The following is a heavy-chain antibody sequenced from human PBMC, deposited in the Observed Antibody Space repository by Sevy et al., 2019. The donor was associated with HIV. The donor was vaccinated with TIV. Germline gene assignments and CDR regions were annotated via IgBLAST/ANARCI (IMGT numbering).Heavy chain of an antibody. V-gene: IGHV3-21*01. CDR3: ARDSHINMQYFQH. CDR2: ISFLSNYI. D-gene: IGHD3-10*01. Sequence: GGSLRLSCAASGFTFSAYSMNWVRQAPGKGLEGVSSISFLSNYIYYADSVKGRFIISRDNAKSSLYLQMNSLRAEDTAVYYCARDSHINMQYFQHWGQGTRVTVSS. CDR1: GFTFSAYS. J-gene: IGHJ1*01.